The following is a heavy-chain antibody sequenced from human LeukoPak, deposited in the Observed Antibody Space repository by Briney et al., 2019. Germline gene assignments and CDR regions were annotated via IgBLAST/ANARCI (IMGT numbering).Heavy chain of an antibody. CDR3: ARGDIVVVTAAIDY. CDR1: GYTFTSYA. J-gene: IGHJ4*02. V-gene: IGHV1-3*01. Sequence: ASVKVSCKASGYTFTSYAMHCVRQAPGQRLEWMGWINAGNGNTKYSQKFQGRVTITRDTSASTAYMELSSLRSEDTAVYYCARGDIVVVTAAIDYWGQGTLVTVSS. CDR2: INAGNGNT. D-gene: IGHD2-21*02.